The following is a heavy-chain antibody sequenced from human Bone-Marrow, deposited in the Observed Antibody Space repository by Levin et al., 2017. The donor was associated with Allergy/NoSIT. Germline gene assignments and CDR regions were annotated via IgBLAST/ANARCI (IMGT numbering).Heavy chain of an antibody. V-gene: IGHV3-30*18. CDR1: GFPFSSYD. CDR2: ISYDGSDE. J-gene: IGHJ4*02. Sequence: GESLKISCAASGFPFSSYDIHWVRQAPGKGLEWVAVISYDGSDERYADSVKGRFTISRDNSKNTVYLQMNSLRPEDMALYYCAKATYWGQGTLVTVSS. CDR3: AKATY.